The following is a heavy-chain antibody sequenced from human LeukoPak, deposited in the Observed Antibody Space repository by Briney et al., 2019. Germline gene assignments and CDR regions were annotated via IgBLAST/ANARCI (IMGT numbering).Heavy chain of an antibody. CDR2: ISAYNGNT. D-gene: IGHD5-18*01. V-gene: IGHV1-18*04. CDR3: ARDGVDTAMALFDY. J-gene: IGHJ4*02. Sequence: GASVKVSCKASGYTFTGYYMHWVRQAPGQGLEWMGWISAYNGNTNYAQKLQGRVTMTTDTSTSTAYMELRSLRSDDTAVYYCARDGVDTAMALFDYWGQGTLVTVSS. CDR1: GYTFTGYY.